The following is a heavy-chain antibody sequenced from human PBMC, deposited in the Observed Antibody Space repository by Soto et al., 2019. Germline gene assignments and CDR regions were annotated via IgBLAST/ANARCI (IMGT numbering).Heavy chain of an antibody. V-gene: IGHV3-30-3*01. J-gene: IGHJ6*02. Sequence: PGGSLRLSCAASGFTFSSYAMHWVRQAPGKGLEWVAVISYDGSNKYYADSVKGRFTISRDNSKNTLYLQMNSLRAEDTAVYYCARGVTEISGMDVWGQGTTVTVSS. CDR2: ISYDGSNK. CDR3: ARGVTEISGMDV. D-gene: IGHD2-21*02. CDR1: GFTFSSYA.